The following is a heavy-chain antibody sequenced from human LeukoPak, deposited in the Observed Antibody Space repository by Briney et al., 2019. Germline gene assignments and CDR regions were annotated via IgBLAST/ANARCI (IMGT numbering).Heavy chain of an antibody. CDR1: GFTFSSYA. CDR3: AREPRTYYYDSSGYFYAYYFDY. J-gene: IGHJ4*02. D-gene: IGHD3-22*01. V-gene: IGHV3-30-3*01. Sequence: GGSLRLSCAASGFTFSSYAMHWVRQAPGKGLEWVAVISYDGSNKYYADSVKGRFTISRDNSKNTLYLQVNSLRAEDTAVYYCAREPRTYYYDSSGYFYAYYFDYWGQGTLVTVSS. CDR2: ISYDGSNK.